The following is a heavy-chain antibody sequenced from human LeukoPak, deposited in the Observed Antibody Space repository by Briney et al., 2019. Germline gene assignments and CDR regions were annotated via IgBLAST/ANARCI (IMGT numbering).Heavy chain of an antibody. D-gene: IGHD3-16*01. V-gene: IGHV6-1*01. Sequence: SQTLSLTCGISGDSVSSNNAAWNWIRQSPSRGLEWLGNTYYRSRWYNDYAASVISRITINSDTSRNQFSLQLNSVTPEDTSVYYCARGGSYAFDYWGQGTPVTVSS. J-gene: IGHJ4*02. CDR2: TYYRSRWYN. CDR1: GDSVSSNNAA. CDR3: ARGGSYAFDY.